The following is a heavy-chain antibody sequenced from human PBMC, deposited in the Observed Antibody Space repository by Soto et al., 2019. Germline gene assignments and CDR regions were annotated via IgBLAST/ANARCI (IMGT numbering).Heavy chain of an antibody. D-gene: IGHD1-26*01. CDR1: GYRFTSYG. Sequence: GPEVKKPGASVKVSCKASGYRFTSYGFSWVRQAPGQGLEWMGWISAHNGDTIYAQKFQDRITMTTDTSTNTAYLELRSLKSGDTAVFYCARSSGTYPPSRYYYGLDVWGQGTTVTVSS. V-gene: IGHV1-18*01. J-gene: IGHJ6*02. CDR2: ISAHNGDT. CDR3: ARSSGTYPPSRYYYGLDV.